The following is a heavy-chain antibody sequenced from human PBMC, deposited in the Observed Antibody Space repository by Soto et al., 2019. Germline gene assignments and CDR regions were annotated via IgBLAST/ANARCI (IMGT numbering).Heavy chain of an antibody. J-gene: IGHJ4*02. Sequence: SETLSVTCAVSGGYISSGGYSWSWIRKPPGKGLEWIGYIYHSGSTYYNPSLKSRVTISVDTSKNQFSLKLSSVTAADTAVYYCARMDYDILTGPLYYFDYWGQGTLVTVSS. CDR1: GGYISSGGYS. V-gene: IGHV4-30-2*02. CDR3: ARMDYDILTGPLYYFDY. CDR2: IYHSGST. D-gene: IGHD3-9*01.